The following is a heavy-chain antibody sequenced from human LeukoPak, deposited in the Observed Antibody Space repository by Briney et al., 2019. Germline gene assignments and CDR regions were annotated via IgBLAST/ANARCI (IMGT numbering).Heavy chain of an antibody. Sequence: GGSLRLSCAASGFTFSNYAMHWVRQAPGKGLEWVALISHDGSSEYYGDSMKGRFTISRDNSRNTFYLQMNSLRAEDTAVYYCASRFEWLSSFDYWGQGTLVTVAS. CDR2: ISHDGSSE. CDR1: GFTFSNYA. V-gene: IGHV3-30*03. CDR3: ASRFEWLSSFDY. J-gene: IGHJ4*02. D-gene: IGHD3-3*01.